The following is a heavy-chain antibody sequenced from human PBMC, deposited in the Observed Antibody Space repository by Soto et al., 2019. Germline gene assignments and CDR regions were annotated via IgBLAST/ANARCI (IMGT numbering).Heavy chain of an antibody. CDR2: ISVNNGNT. Sequence: SVKVSCKASGYTFTSYSISWVRQAPGQGLEWMGWISVNNGNTKYAQDFQGRVTMTTDTSTSTAYMELRSLRAEDTAVYYCANLHGDYGWFDPWGQGTLVTVSS. CDR1: GYTFTSYS. V-gene: IGHV1-18*01. D-gene: IGHD4-17*01. J-gene: IGHJ5*02. CDR3: ANLHGDYGWFDP.